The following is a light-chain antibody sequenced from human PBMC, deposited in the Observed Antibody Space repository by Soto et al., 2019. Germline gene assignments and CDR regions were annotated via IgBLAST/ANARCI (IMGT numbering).Light chain of an antibody. Sequence: QSVLTQPPSASGTPGQRVTISCSTSSSNLGDNTVNWYQQVPGTAPKLLIYSYDQRPSGVPDRFSGSKSGTSASLAISGPQSEDEADYYCAAWDASLDGYVFGTGTKVTV. J-gene: IGLJ1*01. CDR1: SSNLGDNT. CDR2: SYD. V-gene: IGLV1-44*01. CDR3: AAWDASLDGYV.